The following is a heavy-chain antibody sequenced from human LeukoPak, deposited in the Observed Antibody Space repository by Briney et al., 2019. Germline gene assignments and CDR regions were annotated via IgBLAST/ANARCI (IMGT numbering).Heavy chain of an antibody. Sequence: ASVKFSCKVSGHTLTKLSMHWVRQAPGKGLEWMGGFDPEDGERIYAQQFQGRVTLTEETFSDTAYMELSNLRSDDTAVYYCAKEGGVGTTEFSFDVWGQGTVVTVSS. CDR2: FDPEDGER. J-gene: IGHJ3*01. D-gene: IGHD1-26*01. CDR3: AKEGGVGTTEFSFDV. CDR1: GHTLTKLS. V-gene: IGHV1-24*01.